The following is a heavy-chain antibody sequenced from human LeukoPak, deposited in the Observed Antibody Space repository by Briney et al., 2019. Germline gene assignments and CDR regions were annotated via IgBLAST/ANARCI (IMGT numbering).Heavy chain of an antibody. CDR3: ARVGGHYDSDGAY. D-gene: IGHD3-3*01. Sequence: ASVKVSCKASGYTFTNYYIHWVRQAPGQGLEWMGIINPSGDITTYARQFQGRVTLTSDTSTSTVYMELSSLRSEDTAVYYCARVGGHYDSDGAYWGQGTLVMVSS. V-gene: IGHV1-46*01. CDR2: INPSGDIT. CDR1: GYTFTNYY. J-gene: IGHJ4*02.